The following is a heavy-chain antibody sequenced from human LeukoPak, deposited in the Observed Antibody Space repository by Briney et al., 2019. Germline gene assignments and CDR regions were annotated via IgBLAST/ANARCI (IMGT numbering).Heavy chain of an antibody. V-gene: IGHV4-59*12. CDR3: ARSLLSAGSGSYGFDP. CDR2: IFYSGST. J-gene: IGHJ5*02. CDR1: GGSISGYY. D-gene: IGHD3-10*01. Sequence: SETLSLTCTVSGGSISGYYWSWIRQPPGKGLEWIGYIFYSGSTNYNPSLKSRVTISVDTSKNQFSLKLSSVTAADTAVYYCARSLLSAGSGSYGFDPWGQGTLVTVSS.